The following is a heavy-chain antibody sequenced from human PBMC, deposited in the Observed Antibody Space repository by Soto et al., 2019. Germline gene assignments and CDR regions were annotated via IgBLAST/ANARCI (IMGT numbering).Heavy chain of an antibody. CDR3: ATQKYYDFWSGYYKPAEYFQH. D-gene: IGHD3-3*01. V-gene: IGHV4-4*07. Sequence: SETLSLTCTVSGGSISSYYWSWIRQPAGKGLEWIGRIYTSGSTNYNPSLKSRVTMSVDTSKNQFPLKLSSVTAADTAVYYCATQKYYDFWSGYYKPAEYFQHWGQGTLVTVSS. CDR1: GGSISSYY. J-gene: IGHJ1*01. CDR2: IYTSGST.